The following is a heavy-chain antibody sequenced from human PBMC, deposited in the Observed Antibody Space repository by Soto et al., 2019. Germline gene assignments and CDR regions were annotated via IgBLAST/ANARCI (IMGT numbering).Heavy chain of an antibody. CDR1: GYNFAGYW. Sequence: GESLKISCKGSGYNFAGYWIAWVRQMPGKGLELMGIIYPSDSDTRYRPSFQGQVTISADKSISSAYLQWSSLGASDTAMYYCARGGVSTRTFDYWGQGTPVTVSS. J-gene: IGHJ4*02. D-gene: IGHD3-3*01. V-gene: IGHV5-51*01. CDR2: IYPSDSDT. CDR3: ARGGVSTRTFDY.